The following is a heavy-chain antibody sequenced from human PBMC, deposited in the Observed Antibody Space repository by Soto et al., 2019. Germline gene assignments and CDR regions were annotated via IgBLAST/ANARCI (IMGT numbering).Heavy chain of an antibody. D-gene: IGHD2-21*02. CDR2: ISGSGGST. CDR3: AKQSDSTPYYYYYMDV. Sequence: GGSLRLSCAASVFTFSSYAMSWVRQAPGKGLEWVSAISGSGGSTYYADSVKGRFTISRDNSKNTLYLQMNSLRAEDTAVYYCAKQSDSTPYYYYYMDVWGKGTTVTVSS. V-gene: IGHV3-23*01. CDR1: VFTFSSYA. J-gene: IGHJ6*03.